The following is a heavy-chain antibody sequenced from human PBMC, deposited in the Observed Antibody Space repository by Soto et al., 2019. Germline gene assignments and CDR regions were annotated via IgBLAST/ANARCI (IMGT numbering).Heavy chain of an antibody. CDR3: ATILGVVIMGPQGVYGMDV. V-gene: IGHV4-34*01. D-gene: IGHD3-3*01. CDR1: GGSFSGYY. Sequence: SETLSLTCAVYGGSFSGYYWSWIRQPPGKGLEWIGEINHSGSTNYNPSLKSRVTISVDTSKNQFSLKLSSVTAADTAVYYCATILGVVIMGPQGVYGMDVWGQGTTVTVSS. J-gene: IGHJ6*02. CDR2: INHSGST.